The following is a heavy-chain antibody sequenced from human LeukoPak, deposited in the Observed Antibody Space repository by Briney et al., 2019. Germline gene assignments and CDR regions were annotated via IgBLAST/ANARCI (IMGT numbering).Heavy chain of an antibody. CDR2: IKQDGSEK. V-gene: IGHV3-7*01. CDR1: GFTFSSYW. D-gene: IGHD3-22*01. Sequence: PGGSLRLSCAASGFTFSSYWMSWVRQAPGKGLEWVANIKQDGSEKYYVDSVKGRFTISRDNAKNSLYLQMNSLRAEDTAVYYCAREITMIVVAPFDYWGQGTLVTVPS. CDR3: AREITMIVVAPFDY. J-gene: IGHJ4*02.